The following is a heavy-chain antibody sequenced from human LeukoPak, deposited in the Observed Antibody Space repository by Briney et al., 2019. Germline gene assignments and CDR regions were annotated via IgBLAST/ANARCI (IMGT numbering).Heavy chain of an antibody. J-gene: IGHJ5*02. Sequence: AAVKVSCKASGYTFTSYYMHWVRRAPGQGLEWMGWINTKSGKTGYAQKFQGRLTLTRNNAISTGYMEMSSLKSEDTAVYYCARVVPGPYNRFDPWGQGTLVTVSS. CDR3: ARVVPGPYNRFDP. CDR2: INTKSGKT. CDR1: GYTFTSYY. V-gene: IGHV1-8*02. D-gene: IGHD2-15*01.